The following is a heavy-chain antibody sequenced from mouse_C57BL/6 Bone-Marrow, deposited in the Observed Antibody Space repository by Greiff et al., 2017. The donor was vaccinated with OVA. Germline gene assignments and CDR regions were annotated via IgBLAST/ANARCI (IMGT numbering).Heavy chain of an antibody. CDR3: ARWGGGAMDY. CDR2: IYPGDGDT. V-gene: IGHV1-82*01. Sequence: VQVVESGPELVKPGASVKISCKASGYAFSSSWLNWVKQRPGQGLEWIGRIYPGDGDTNYNGKFKGKATLTADKSSSTAYMQLSSLTSEDSAVYFCARWGGGAMDYWGQGTSVTVSS. CDR1: GYAFSSSW. J-gene: IGHJ4*01.